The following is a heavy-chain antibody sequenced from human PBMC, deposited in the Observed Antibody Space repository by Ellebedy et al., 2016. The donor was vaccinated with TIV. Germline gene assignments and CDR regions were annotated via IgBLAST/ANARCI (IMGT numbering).Heavy chain of an antibody. CDR3: AKDLYYWSAIDH. V-gene: IGHV3-23*01. Sequence: PGGSLRLSCAASGFTVSTNAMSWVRQAPGKGLQWVSGFGSDGAEHYTDSVKGRFTVYRDNSRNTFYLQMNSLRAEDTALYFCAKDLYYWSAIDHWGQGTLVTVSS. D-gene: IGHD3-3*01. CDR1: GFTVSTNA. J-gene: IGHJ4*02. CDR2: FGSDGAE.